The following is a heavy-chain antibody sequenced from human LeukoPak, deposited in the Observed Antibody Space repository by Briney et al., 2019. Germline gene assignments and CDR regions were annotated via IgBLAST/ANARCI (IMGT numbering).Heavy chain of an antibody. V-gene: IGHV1-69*04. CDR1: GGTFSSYA. J-gene: IGHJ4*02. CDR3: ARDPIPDYCDSSGLADY. CDR2: IIPILGIA. D-gene: IGHD3-22*01. Sequence: ASVKVSCKASGGTFSSYAISWVRQAPGQGLEWMGRIIPILGIANYAQKFQGRVTITADKSTSTAYMELSSLRSEDTAVYYCARDPIPDYCDSSGLADYWGQGTLVTVSS.